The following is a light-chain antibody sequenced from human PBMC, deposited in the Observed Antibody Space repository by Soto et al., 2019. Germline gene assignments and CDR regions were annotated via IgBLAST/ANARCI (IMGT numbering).Light chain of an antibody. J-gene: IGLJ3*02. CDR1: SSDVGGFDY. Sequence: QSALTQPASVSGSPGQSITISCTGSSSDVGGFDYVSWYRQHPGKAPKLMIYDVSNRPSGVSNRFSGSKSGNTASLTISGLQAEDEADYYCSSYTSISTLGGVFGGGTKLTVL. CDR3: SSYTSISTLGGV. V-gene: IGLV2-14*03. CDR2: DVS.